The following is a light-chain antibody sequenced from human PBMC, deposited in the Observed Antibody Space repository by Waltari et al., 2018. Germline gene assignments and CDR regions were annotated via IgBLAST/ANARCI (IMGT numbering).Light chain of an antibody. CDR1: QSLLYSDGNTY. CDR3: MQGTHWPPWT. CDR2: KIS. Sequence: DVVLTQSPLSLPVNLGQPASIPCRPTQSLLYSDGNTYLNWFQQRPGQSPRRLIYKISNREFGVPDRFSGSGSGTNFTLKINRVEAEDVGLYYCMQGTHWPPWTFGQGTKVEIK. V-gene: IGKV2-30*01. J-gene: IGKJ1*01.